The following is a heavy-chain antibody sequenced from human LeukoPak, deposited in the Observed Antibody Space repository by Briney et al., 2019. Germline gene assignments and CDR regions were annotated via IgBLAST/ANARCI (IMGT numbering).Heavy chain of an antibody. J-gene: IGHJ1*01. CDR3: ASGYGYFQH. CDR2: IYYSGST. V-gene: IGHV4-59*01. Sequence: SETLSLTCTVSVRSISSYYWSWIRHPPGKGLECIGYIYYSGSTYYNPSLKRRVTISVDTSKNQFSLKLSSVTAADTAVYYCASGYGYFQHWGQGTLVTVCS. CDR1: VRSISSYY. D-gene: IGHD3-22*01.